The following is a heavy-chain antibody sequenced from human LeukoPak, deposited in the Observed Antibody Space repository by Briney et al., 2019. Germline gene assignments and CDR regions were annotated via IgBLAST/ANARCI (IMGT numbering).Heavy chain of an antibody. V-gene: IGHV3-53*01. CDR1: GFTFSSYA. J-gene: IGHJ4*02. CDR3: ARLYVSSGYDY. Sequence: GGSLRLSCAASGFTFSSYAMSWVRQAPGKGLEWVSVIYSGGSTYYADSVKGRFTISRDNSKNTLYLQMNSLRAEDTAVYYCARLYVSSGYDYWGQGTLVTVSS. D-gene: IGHD6-25*01. CDR2: IYSGGST.